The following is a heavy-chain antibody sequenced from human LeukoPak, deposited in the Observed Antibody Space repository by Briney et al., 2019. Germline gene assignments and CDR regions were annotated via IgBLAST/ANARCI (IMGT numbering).Heavy chain of an antibody. V-gene: IGHV1-2*02. CDR3: ARDSYYYGSGSFYYGMDV. D-gene: IGHD3-10*01. CDR2: INPNSGGT. J-gene: IGHJ6*02. CDR1: GYTFTGHY. Sequence: ASVKVSCKASGYTFTGHYMHRVRQAPGQGLEWVGWINPNSGGTNYAQKFQGRVTITRDTSINTAYMELSRLRSDDTAVDYCARDSYYYGSGSFYYGMDVWGQGTTVTVSS.